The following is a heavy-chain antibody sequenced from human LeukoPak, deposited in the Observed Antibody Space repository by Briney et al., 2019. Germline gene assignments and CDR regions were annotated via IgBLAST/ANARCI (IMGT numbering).Heavy chain of an antibody. J-gene: IGHJ4*02. CDR2: MNPNSGNT. CDR1: GYTFTSCD. CDR3: ARGLRGRRDGYNSYYFDY. D-gene: IGHD5-24*01. Sequence: ASVKVSRKASGYTFTSCDINWVRQATGQGLEWMGWMNPNSGNTGYAQKFQGRVTMTRNTSISTAYMELSSLRSEDTAVYYCARGLRGRRDGYNSYYFDYWGQGTLVTVSS. V-gene: IGHV1-8*01.